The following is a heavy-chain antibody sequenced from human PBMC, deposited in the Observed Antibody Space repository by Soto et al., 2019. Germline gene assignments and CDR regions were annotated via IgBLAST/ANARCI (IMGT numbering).Heavy chain of an antibody. Sequence: SETLSLTCTVSGGSISSSSYYWGWIRQPPGKGLEWIGSIYYSGSTYYNPSLKSRVTISVDTSKNQFSLKLSSVTAADTAVYYCASAYYYGSGSYLFDYWGQGTLVTVSS. V-gene: IGHV4-39*01. CDR2: IYYSGST. CDR3: ASAYYYGSGSYLFDY. D-gene: IGHD3-10*01. CDR1: GGSISSSSYY. J-gene: IGHJ4*02.